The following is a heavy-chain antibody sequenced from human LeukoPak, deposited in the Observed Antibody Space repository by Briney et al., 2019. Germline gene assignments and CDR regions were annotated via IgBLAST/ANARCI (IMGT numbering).Heavy chain of an antibody. CDR1: GFTFSSYG. CDR3: AKEGSGSYQALGSDFDY. CDR2: ISYDGSNK. V-gene: IGHV3-30*18. Sequence: GGSLRLSCAASGFTFSSYGMHWVRQAPGKGLEWVAVISYDGSNKYYADSVKGRFTISRDNSKNTLYLQMNSLRAEDTAVYYCAKEGSGSYQALGSDFDYWGQGTLVTVSS. D-gene: IGHD1-26*01. J-gene: IGHJ4*02.